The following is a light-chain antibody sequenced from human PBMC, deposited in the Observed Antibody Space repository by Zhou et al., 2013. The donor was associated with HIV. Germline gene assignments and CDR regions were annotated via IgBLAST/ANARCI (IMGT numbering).Light chain of an antibody. Sequence: QSVLTQPPSASGTPGQRVTISCSGSTSNIGTNYVCWYQQLPGTTPKLLIYRNNQRPSGVPDRFSGSKSGTSASLAISGLRAEDETDYYCSSYTRSSTNWVFGGGTKLTVL. CDR2: RNN. J-gene: IGLJ3*02. CDR3: SSYTRSSTNWV. CDR1: TSNIGTNY. V-gene: IGLV1-47*01.